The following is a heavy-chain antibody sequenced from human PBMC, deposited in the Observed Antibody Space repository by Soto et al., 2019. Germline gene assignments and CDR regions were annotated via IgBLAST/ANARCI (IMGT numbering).Heavy chain of an antibody. CDR3: ARHVSVTTSSLDY. CDR2: IIPIFGTA. D-gene: IGHD4-17*01. J-gene: IGHJ4*02. CDR1: GGTFSSYA. Sequence: SVKVSCKASGGTFSSYAISWVRQAPGQGLKWMGGIIPIFGTANYAQKFQGRVTITADESTSTAYMELSSLRSEDTAVYYCARHVSVTTSSLDYWGQGTLVTVSS. V-gene: IGHV1-69*13.